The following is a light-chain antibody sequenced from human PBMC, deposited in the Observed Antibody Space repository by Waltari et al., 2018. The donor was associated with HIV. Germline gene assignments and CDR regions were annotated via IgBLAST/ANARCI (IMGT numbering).Light chain of an antibody. J-gene: IGKJ2*01. Sequence: EIVLTQSPGTLSLSPGERATLSCRASQGVGSSYLAWYQQKPGQAPRLLIYGASTRATGIPDRFSGSGSGTDFTLTISRLEPEDFAVYYCQQYDSWPPYTFGQGTKLEIK. CDR1: QGVGSSY. V-gene: IGKV3-20*01. CDR3: QQYDSWPPYT. CDR2: GAS.